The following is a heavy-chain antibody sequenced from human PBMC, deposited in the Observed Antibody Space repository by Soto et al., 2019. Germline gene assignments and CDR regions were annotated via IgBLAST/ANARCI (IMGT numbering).Heavy chain of an antibody. CDR1: GYTFTSYY. Sequence: GASVKVSCKASGYTFTSYYMHWVRQAPGQGLEWMGIINPSGGSTSYAQKFQGRVTMTRDTSTSTVYMELSSLRSEDTAVYYCARGSRDGYSLYYYYGMDVWGQGTTVTVSS. CDR2: INPSGGST. V-gene: IGHV1-46*01. CDR3: ARGSRDGYSLYYYYGMDV. D-gene: IGHD4-4*01. J-gene: IGHJ6*02.